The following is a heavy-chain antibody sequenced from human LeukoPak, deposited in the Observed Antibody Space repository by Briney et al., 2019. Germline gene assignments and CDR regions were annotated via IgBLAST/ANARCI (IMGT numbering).Heavy chain of an antibody. CDR2: FYSGSST. D-gene: IGHD1-26*01. J-gene: IGHJ4*02. Sequence: GGSLRLSCAASGFTFSSYTMHWVRQAPGKGLEWVAVFYSGSSTTYADSVKGRFTISRDSSKNTLSLQMNSLRAEDTAVYYCTKARRGNTRDFDDWGQGTLVTVSS. V-gene: IGHV3-66*01. CDR1: GFTFSSYT. CDR3: TKARRGNTRDFDD.